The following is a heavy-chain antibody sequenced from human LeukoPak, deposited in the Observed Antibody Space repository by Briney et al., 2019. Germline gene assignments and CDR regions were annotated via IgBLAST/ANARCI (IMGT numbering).Heavy chain of an antibody. V-gene: IGHV4-4*02. J-gene: IGHJ4*02. CDR1: GGSISSSNW. Sequence: SGTLSLTCAVSGGSISSSNWWNWVRQPPGKGLEWIGEIYHSGSTYYNPSLKSRDTISVDKSKNQFSLKLSSVTAADTAVYYCARVRYFDWLSWGQGTLVTVSS. CDR2: IYHSGST. D-gene: IGHD3-9*01. CDR3: ARVRYFDWLS.